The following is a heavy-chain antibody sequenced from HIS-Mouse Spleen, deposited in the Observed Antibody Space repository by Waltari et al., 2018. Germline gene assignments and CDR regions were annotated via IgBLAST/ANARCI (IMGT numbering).Heavy chain of an antibody. D-gene: IGHD6-13*01. Sequence: QLQLQESGPGLVKPSETLSLTCTVSGGSISSSSYYWGWIRQPPGKGLEWIGSIYYSGGTSYNPDLKSRVTIAVETSKNQFSLKLSSVTAADTAVYYCAREIPYSSSWYDWYFDLWGRGTLVTVSS. V-gene: IGHV4-39*07. CDR2: IYYSGGT. CDR1: GGSISSSSYY. J-gene: IGHJ2*01. CDR3: AREIPYSSSWYDWYFDL.